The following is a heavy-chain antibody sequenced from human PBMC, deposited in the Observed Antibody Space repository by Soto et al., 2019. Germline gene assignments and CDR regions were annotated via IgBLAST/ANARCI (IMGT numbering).Heavy chain of an antibody. CDR2: IYSGGST. J-gene: IGHJ2*01. CDR3: ARNGAASSGSRWYFDL. CDR1: GFTVSSNY. V-gene: IGHV3-66*01. Sequence: EVQLVESGGGLVQPGGSLRLSCAASGFTVSSNYMSWVRQAPGKGLEWVSVIYSGGSTYYADSVKGRFTISRDNSKNTLYLQMNSLRAEDTAWYHCARNGAASSGSRWYFDLWGRGTLVTVSS. D-gene: IGHD3-10*01.